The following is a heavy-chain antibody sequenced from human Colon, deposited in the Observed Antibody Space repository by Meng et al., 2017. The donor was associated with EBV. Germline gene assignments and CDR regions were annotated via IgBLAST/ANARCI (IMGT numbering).Heavy chain of an antibody. V-gene: IGHV4-30-4*01. Sequence: QVQLQESGPGLVDPSQTLSLTCTVSGGSMSSGNYYWSWIRQPPGKGLEWIGYIHHSGSAYYNPSLKSRVSISVDTSKNQFSLNLNSMTAADTAVYYCASFDHIPRRNYFDYWGQGTLVTVSS. J-gene: IGHJ4*02. CDR1: GGSMSSGNYY. D-gene: IGHD2-21*01. CDR2: IHHSGSA. CDR3: ASFDHIPRRNYFDY.